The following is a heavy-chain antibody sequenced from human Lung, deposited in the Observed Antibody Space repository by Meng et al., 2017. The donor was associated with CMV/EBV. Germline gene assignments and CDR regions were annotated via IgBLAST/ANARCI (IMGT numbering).Heavy chain of an antibody. CDR3: ARDIRGSDYYYGMDV. J-gene: IGHJ6*02. Sequence: GESXKISXAAFEFTFSSYRMNWVRQAPGKGLEWVSFISSTSAYIDYADSVKGRFTISRDNARNSLFLQMNSLRAEDTAVYYWARDIRGSDYYYGMDVWGQGTTVTVSS. CDR1: EFTFSSYR. V-gene: IGHV3-21*01. CDR2: ISSTSAYI. D-gene: IGHD3-10*01.